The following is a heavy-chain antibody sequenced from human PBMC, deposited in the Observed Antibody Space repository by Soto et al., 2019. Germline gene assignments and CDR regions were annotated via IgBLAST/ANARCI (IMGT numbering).Heavy chain of an antibody. Sequence: PGGSLRLSCAASGFTFSSYAMHWVRQAPGKGLEWVAVISYDGSNKYYADSVKGRFTISRDNSKNTLYLQMNSLRAEDTAVYYCAKDFFPPRIAVAGLLDVWGQGTTVTVSS. D-gene: IGHD6-19*01. V-gene: IGHV3-30-3*01. CDR1: GFTFSSYA. CDR3: AKDFFPPRIAVAGLLDV. J-gene: IGHJ6*02. CDR2: ISYDGSNK.